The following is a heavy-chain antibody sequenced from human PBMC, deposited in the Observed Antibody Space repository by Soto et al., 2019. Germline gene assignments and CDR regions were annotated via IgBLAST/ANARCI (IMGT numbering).Heavy chain of an antibody. J-gene: IGHJ4*02. CDR1: GYTFTGYY. CDR3: AIARNYYGSGSYYPPYFDY. V-gene: IGHV1-2*04. CDR2: INPNSGGT. D-gene: IGHD3-10*01. Sequence: ASVKVSCKASGYTFTGYYMHWVRQAPGQGLEWMGWINPNSGGTNYAQKFQGWVTMTRDTSISTAYMELSRLRSDDTAVYYCAIARNYYGSGSYYPPYFDYWGQGTLVTVSS.